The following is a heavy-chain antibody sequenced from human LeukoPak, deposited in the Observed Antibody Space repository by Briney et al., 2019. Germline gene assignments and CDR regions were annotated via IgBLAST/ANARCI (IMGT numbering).Heavy chain of an antibody. Sequence: GGSLRLSCAASGLTFSSYAMHWVRQAPGKGLEWVAVISYDGSNKYYADSVKGRFTISGDNSKNTLYLQMNSLRAEDTAVYYCARDRPSPYYYDSSGPQDYWGQGTLVTVSS. CDR2: ISYDGSNK. CDR1: GLTFSSYA. V-gene: IGHV3-30*04. CDR3: ARDRPSPYYYDSSGPQDY. J-gene: IGHJ4*02. D-gene: IGHD3-22*01.